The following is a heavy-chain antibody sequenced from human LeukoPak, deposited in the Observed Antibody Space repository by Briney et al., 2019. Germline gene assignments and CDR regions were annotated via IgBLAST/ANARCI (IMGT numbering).Heavy chain of an antibody. Sequence: IPGGPLRLSCAASGFTFSDYYMSWIRQAPGKGLEWVSYISSSSSHTKYADAVKGRFTISRDNAKNSLYLQMNSLRAEDTAVYYCAKDGLLEPPTTGYTGPFYFYYYGMDVWGQGTTVTVSS. CDR3: AKDGLLEPPTTGYTGPFYFYYYGMDV. D-gene: IGHD3-9*01. V-gene: IGHV3-11*05. CDR2: ISSSSSHT. J-gene: IGHJ6*02. CDR1: GFTFSDYY.